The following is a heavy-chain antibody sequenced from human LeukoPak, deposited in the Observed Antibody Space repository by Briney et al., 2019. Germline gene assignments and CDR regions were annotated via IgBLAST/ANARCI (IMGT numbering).Heavy chain of an antibody. Sequence: GGSLRLSCTASGFTFRNYGMHWVRQAPGKRLEWVAVISYDGRDKYYADSVKGRFTISRDNSRNTLYLQMNSLRAEDTAVYYCAKDHYVFWSGLHPFDYGAQGPLVTVSS. V-gene: IGHV3-30*18. D-gene: IGHD3-3*01. CDR3: AKDHYVFWSGLHPFDY. CDR2: ISYDGRDK. CDR1: GFTFRNYG. J-gene: IGHJ4*02.